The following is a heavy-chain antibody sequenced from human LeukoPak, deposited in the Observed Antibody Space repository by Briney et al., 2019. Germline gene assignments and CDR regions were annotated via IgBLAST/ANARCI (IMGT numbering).Heavy chain of an antibody. CDR3: ASHNDFWSGYSVYFDY. V-gene: IGHV3-66*04. CDR1: GFTFSSYA. J-gene: IGHJ4*02. Sequence: GGSLRLSCAASGFTFSSYAMSWVRQAPGKGLEWVSVIYSGGSTYYADSVKGRFTISRDNSKNTLYLQMNSLRAEDTAVYYCASHNDFWSGYSVYFDYWGQGTLVTVSS. CDR2: IYSGGST. D-gene: IGHD3-3*01.